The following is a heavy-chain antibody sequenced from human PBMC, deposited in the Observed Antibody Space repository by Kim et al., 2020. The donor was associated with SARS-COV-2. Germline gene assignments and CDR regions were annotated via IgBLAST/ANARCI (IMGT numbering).Heavy chain of an antibody. Sequence: GRFTISRDNATNSLYLQMNSLRAEDTAVYYCARAGGIVVVPAAIDSDFDYWGQGTLVTVSS. J-gene: IGHJ4*02. D-gene: IGHD2-2*02. CDR3: ARAGGIVVVPAAIDSDFDY. V-gene: IGHV3-11*06.